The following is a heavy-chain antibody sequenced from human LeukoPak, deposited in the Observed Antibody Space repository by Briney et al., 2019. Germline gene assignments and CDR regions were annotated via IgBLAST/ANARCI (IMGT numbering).Heavy chain of an antibody. V-gene: IGHV4-34*01. CDR3: ARAGRQNGVAGIDY. D-gene: IGHD6-19*01. CDR1: GGSFSGYY. J-gene: IGHJ4*02. Sequence: SETLSLTCAVYGGSFSGYYWSWIRQPPGKGLEWIGEINHSGSTNYNPSLKSRVTISVDTSKNQFSLKLSSVTAADTAVYYCARAGRQNGVAGIDYWGQGTLVTVSS. CDR2: INHSGST.